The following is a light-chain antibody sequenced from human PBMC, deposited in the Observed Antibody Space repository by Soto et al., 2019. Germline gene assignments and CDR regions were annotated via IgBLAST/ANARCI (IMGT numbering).Light chain of an antibody. V-gene: IGKV3-15*01. CDR1: QTVSSN. CDR2: GAS. CDR3: QQYNNWPPWT. J-gene: IGKJ1*01. Sequence: EIVMTQSPATLSVSPGERATVSCRASQTVSSNLAWYQQRPGQAPRLLIYGASTRATGIPARSSGSGSGTEFTLTISSLQSEDFAVYYCQQYNNWPPWTFGQGTKVDIK.